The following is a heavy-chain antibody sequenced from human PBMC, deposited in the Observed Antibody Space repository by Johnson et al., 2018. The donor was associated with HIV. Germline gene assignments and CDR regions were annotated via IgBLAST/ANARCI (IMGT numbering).Heavy chain of an antibody. D-gene: IGHD1-1*01. CDR2: IDWTGANA. Sequence: VQLVESGGGVERPGESLRLSCVGSGFMFDDYAMSWVRQVPGKGLEWVSGIDWTGANAGYADSVKGRFTISRDNSKNTLYLQMNSLRAEDTAVYYCARDMAQLELFAFDIWGQGTMVTVSS. V-gene: IGHV3-20*04. J-gene: IGHJ3*02. CDR1: GFMFDDYA. CDR3: ARDMAQLELFAFDI.